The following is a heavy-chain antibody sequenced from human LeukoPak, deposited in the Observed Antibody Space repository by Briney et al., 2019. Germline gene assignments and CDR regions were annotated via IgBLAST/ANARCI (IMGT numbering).Heavy chain of an antibody. V-gene: IGHV1-69*13. J-gene: IGHJ6*03. CDR1: GGTFSSYA. D-gene: IGHD1-7*01. Sequence: ASVKVSCKASGGTFSSYAISWVRQAPGQGLEWMGGIILIFGTANYAQKFQGRVAITADESTSTAYMELSSLRSEDTAVYYCARGPNWNYDSPRSNYYYYYMDVWGKGTTVTVSS. CDR3: ARGPNWNYDSPRSNYYYYYMDV. CDR2: IILIFGTA.